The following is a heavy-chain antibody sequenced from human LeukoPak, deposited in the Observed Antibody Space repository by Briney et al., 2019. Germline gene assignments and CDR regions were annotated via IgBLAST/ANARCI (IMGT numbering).Heavy chain of an antibody. CDR3: AKDSSPYQLLSLYMDV. Sequence: PGGSLRLSCAASGFTFSSYGMHWVRQAPGKGLEWVAVISYDGSNKYYADSVKGRFTISRDNSKNTLYLQMNSLRAEDTAVYYCAKDSSPYQLLSLYMDVWGKGTTVIVSS. D-gene: IGHD2-2*01. V-gene: IGHV3-30*18. CDR2: ISYDGSNK. CDR1: GFTFSSYG. J-gene: IGHJ6*03.